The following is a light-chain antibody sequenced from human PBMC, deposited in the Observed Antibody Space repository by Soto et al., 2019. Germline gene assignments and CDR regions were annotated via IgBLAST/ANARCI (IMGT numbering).Light chain of an antibody. CDR2: DNN. CDR3: AAWDDSLNGLV. J-gene: IGLJ3*02. V-gene: IGLV1-44*01. Sequence: QSVLTQPPSASGTPGQRVTISCSGSSSSIGSNYVYWYQQLPGTTPKLLIYDNNQRPSGVPDRFFGSKSGTSASLAISGLQPDDESHYYCAAWDDSLNGLVFGGGTQLTVL. CDR1: SSSIGSNY.